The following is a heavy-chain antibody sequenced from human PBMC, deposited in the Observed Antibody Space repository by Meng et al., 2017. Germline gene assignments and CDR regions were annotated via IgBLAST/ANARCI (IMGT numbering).Heavy chain of an antibody. CDR2: MNPNSGNT. CDR1: GGTFSSYA. Sequence: ASVKVSCKASGGTFSSYAISWVRQATGQGLEWMGWMNPNSGNTGYAQKFQGRVTMTRNTSISTAYMELSSLRSEDTAVYYCASLEYGDYQNDAFDIWGQGTMVTVSS. V-gene: IGHV1-8*02. J-gene: IGHJ3*02. CDR3: ASLEYGDYQNDAFDI. D-gene: IGHD4-17*01.